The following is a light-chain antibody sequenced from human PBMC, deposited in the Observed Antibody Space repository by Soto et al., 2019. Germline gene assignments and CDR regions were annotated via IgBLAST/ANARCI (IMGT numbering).Light chain of an antibody. CDR2: DAS. CDR3: QQYVTYSSYT. V-gene: IGKV1-5*01. CDR1: QSISNW. Sequence: DIPMTQSPSTLSASVGDRVTITCRASQSISNWLAWFQQKPGKAPKLLIFDASTLESGISSRFSGSGSGTEFTLTISSLQPDDFATYYCQQYVTYSSYTFGQGTRLEIK. J-gene: IGKJ2*01.